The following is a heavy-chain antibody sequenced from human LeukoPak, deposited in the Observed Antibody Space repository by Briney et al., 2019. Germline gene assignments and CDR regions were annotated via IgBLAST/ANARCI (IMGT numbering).Heavy chain of an antibody. V-gene: IGHV4-30-4*07. CDR3: ARRYYGSGAYLRTTNWFDP. CDR2: IYYSGST. Sequence: SQTLSLTCAVSGGSTSSGGYSWSWIRQPPGKGLEWIGYIYYSGSTYYNPSLKSRVTISVDTSKNQFSLKLSSVTAADTAVYYCARRYYGSGAYLRTTNWFDPWGQGTLVTVSS. CDR1: GGSTSSGGYS. J-gene: IGHJ5*02. D-gene: IGHD3-10*01.